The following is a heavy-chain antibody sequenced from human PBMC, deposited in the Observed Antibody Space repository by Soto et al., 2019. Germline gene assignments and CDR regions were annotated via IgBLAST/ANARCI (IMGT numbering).Heavy chain of an antibody. CDR2: IYSGGST. J-gene: IGHJ4*02. Sequence: EVQLVESGGGLVQPGGSLRLFCAASVFTVSSNYMSWVRQAPGKGLEWVSVIYSGGSTYYADAVKGRFTISRDNSKNTLYLQMNSLRAEDTAVYYCARGPPAGTFNDYFDYWGQGTLVTVSS. CDR3: ARGPPAGTFNDYFDY. CDR1: VFTVSSNY. D-gene: IGHD6-13*01. V-gene: IGHV3-66*01.